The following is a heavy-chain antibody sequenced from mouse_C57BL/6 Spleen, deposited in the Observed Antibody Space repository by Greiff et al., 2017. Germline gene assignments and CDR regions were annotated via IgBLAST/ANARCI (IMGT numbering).Heavy chain of an antibody. D-gene: IGHD1-1*02. V-gene: IGHV1-72*01. Sequence: QVQLQQPGAELVKPGASVKLSCKASGYTFTSYWMHWVKQRPGRGLEWIGRIDPNRGGTKYNEKFKSKATLTVDKPSSTAYMQLSSLTSEDSAVYDCARSNLWSLYYFDYWGQGTTLTVSS. CDR2: IDPNRGGT. CDR3: ARSNLWSLYYFDY. J-gene: IGHJ2*01. CDR1: GYTFTSYW.